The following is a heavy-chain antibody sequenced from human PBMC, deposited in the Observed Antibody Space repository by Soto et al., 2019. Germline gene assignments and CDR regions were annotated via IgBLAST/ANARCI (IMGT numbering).Heavy chain of an antibody. J-gene: IGHJ6*02. Sequence: QVHLVESGGGVVQPGRSLRLSCVASGFAFSSYAMHWVRQAPGKGLEWVAVISYDGSNKYYADSVKGRFTISRDNSKNTLYLQMNSLRAEDTAVYYCARDLYSNYSYYYGMDVWGQGTTVTVSS. V-gene: IGHV3-30-3*01. CDR3: ARDLYSNYSYYYGMDV. D-gene: IGHD4-4*01. CDR1: GFAFSSYA. CDR2: ISYDGSNK.